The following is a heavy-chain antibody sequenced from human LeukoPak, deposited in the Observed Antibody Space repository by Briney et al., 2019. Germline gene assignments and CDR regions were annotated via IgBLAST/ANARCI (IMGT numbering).Heavy chain of an antibody. D-gene: IGHD6-13*01. Sequence: ASVKVSCKASGYTFTGYYKNWVRQAPGQGLEWMGWINPDSGGTNYAQKFQGRVTMTRDTSISTAYMELSRLTSDDTAVYYCARDSSSWGDYYYGMDVWGQGTTVTVSS. CDR1: GYTFTGYY. CDR2: INPDSGGT. CDR3: ARDSSSWGDYYYGMDV. V-gene: IGHV1-2*02. J-gene: IGHJ6*02.